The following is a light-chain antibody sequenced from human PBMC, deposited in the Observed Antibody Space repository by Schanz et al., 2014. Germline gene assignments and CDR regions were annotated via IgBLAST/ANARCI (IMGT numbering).Light chain of an antibody. Sequence: DIQMTQSPSSLSASVGDRVTITCRASQSISSYLNWYQQKPGKAPKLLIYAASTLQSGVPSRFSGSGSGTDFTLTITSLQPEDFATYYCQQYNSYPPVTFGPGTKVDIK. CDR1: QSISSY. V-gene: IGKV1-39*01. CDR3: QQYNSYPPVT. CDR2: AAS. J-gene: IGKJ3*01.